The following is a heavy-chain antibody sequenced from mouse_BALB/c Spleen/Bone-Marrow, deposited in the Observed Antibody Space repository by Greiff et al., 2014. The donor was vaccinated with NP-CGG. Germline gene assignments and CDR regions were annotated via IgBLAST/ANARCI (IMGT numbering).Heavy chain of an antibody. J-gene: IGHJ3*01. Sequence: QVQLKESGAELVKPGAPVKLSCKASGYTFTSYWMNWGKQRPGRGLEWIGRIDPSDSETHYNQKFKDKATLTVDKSSSTAYIQLSSLTSEDSAVYYCARSGGNYVSFAYWGQGTLVTVSA. CDR1: GYTFTSYW. V-gene: IGHV1-69*02. CDR3: ARSGGNYVSFAY. CDR2: IDPSDSET. D-gene: IGHD2-1*01.